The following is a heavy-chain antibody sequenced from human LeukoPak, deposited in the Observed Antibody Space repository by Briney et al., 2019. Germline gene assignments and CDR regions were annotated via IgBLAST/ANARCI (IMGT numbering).Heavy chain of an antibody. CDR3: AKEGKTRNWNYYQAKPIY. CDR2: ISGSGGGT. J-gene: IGHJ4*02. Sequence: GGSLRLSCAASGFTFDDYAMHWVRQAPGKGLEWVSGISGSGGGTYYADSVKGRFTISRDNSKNTLYLQMNSLRAEDTAVYYCAKEGKTRNWNYYQAKPIYWGQGTLVTVSS. V-gene: IGHV3-23*01. CDR1: GFTFDDYA. D-gene: IGHD1-7*01.